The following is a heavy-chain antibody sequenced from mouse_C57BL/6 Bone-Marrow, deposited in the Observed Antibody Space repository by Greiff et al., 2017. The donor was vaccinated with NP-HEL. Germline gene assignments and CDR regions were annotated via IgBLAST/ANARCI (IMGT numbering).Heavy chain of an antibody. CDR3: ARQIGLPYWYFDV. CDR1: GYTFTNYW. Sequence: QVQLKESGAELVRPGTSVKMSCKASGYTFTNYWIGWAKQRPGHGLEWIGDIYPGGGYTNYNEKFKGKATLTADKSSSTAYMQFSSLTSEDSAIYYCARQIGLPYWYFDVWGTGTTVTV. V-gene: IGHV1-63*01. D-gene: IGHD2-4*01. J-gene: IGHJ1*03. CDR2: IYPGGGYT.